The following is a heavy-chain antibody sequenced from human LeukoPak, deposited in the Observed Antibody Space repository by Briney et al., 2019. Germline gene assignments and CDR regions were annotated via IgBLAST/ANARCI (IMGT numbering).Heavy chain of an antibody. D-gene: IGHD5-12*01. Sequence: GGSLRLSCAASGFTFSSYSMNWVRHAPAKGMEWVSYISSSSSTIYYADSVKGRFTISRDNAKNSLYLQMNSLRAEDTAVYYCARLAWLDYWGQGTLVTVSS. CDR1: GFTFSSYS. CDR3: ARLAWLDY. J-gene: IGHJ4*02. CDR2: ISSSSSTI. V-gene: IGHV3-48*01.